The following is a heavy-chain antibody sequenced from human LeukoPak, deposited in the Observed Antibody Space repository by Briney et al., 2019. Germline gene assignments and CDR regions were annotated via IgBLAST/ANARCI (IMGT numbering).Heavy chain of an antibody. CDR1: GGSFSGYY. V-gene: IGHV4-34*01. CDR2: INHSGST. D-gene: IGHD3-3*01. CDR3: ARTYYDFWSGYFASNWFDP. J-gene: IGHJ5*02. Sequence: SETLSLTCAVYGGSFSGYYWSWIRQPPGKGLEWIGEINHSGSTNYNPSLKSRVTISVDTSKNQFSLKLSSVTAADTAVYYCARTYYDFWSGYFASNWFDPWGQGTLVTVSS.